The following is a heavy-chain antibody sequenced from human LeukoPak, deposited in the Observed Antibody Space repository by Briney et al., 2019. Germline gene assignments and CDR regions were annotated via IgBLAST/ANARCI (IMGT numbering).Heavy chain of an antibody. V-gene: IGHV3-30*04. CDR1: RFTFSSYA. J-gene: IGHJ1*01. D-gene: IGHD6-19*01. CDR3: ARDRITVPGMGAFQH. CDR2: ISHDGTYE. Sequence: GKSLTLSSAASRFTFSSYAMHWDRHAPGNVLEWVAGISHDGTYEYQADTVKGRFTISRDNSKSTLYLQMNSLRVEDTAIYYCARDRITVPGMGAFQHWGQGTLVTVSS.